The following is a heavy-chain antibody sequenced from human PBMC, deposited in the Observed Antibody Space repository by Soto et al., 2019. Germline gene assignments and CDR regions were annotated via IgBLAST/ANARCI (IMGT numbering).Heavy chain of an antibody. D-gene: IGHD6-13*01. CDR2: ISGSGTIK. CDR3: AKCISTPGTRQFDC. Sequence: EVQLLESGGGLAQPGGSLRLSCAASGFTFGTYDMSWIRQAPGKGLEWVSLISGSGTIKYYADSVKGRFTVSRDNSKNTLYLQMNSLRAEDTAKYYCAKCISTPGTRQFDCWGQGTLVTVSS. J-gene: IGHJ4*02. V-gene: IGHV3-23*01. CDR1: GFTFGTYD.